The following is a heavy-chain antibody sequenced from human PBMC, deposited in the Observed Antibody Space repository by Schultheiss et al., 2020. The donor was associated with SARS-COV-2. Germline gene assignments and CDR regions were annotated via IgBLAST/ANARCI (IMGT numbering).Heavy chain of an antibody. D-gene: IGHD2-15*01. CDR1: GFTFSSYS. CDR3: ARDPVSYCSGGSCSSTFDY. V-gene: IGHV3-21*01. J-gene: IGHJ4*02. Sequence: GESLKISCAASGFTFSSYSMNWVRQAPGKGLEWVSYISSSSSYIYYADSVKGRFTISRDNAKNSLYLQMNSLRAEDTAVYYCARDPVSYCSGGSCSSTFDYWGQGTLVTVSS. CDR2: ISSSSSYI.